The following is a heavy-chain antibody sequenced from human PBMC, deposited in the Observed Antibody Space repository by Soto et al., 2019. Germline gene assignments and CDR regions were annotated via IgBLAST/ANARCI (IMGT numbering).Heavy chain of an antibody. CDR1: GYIFTAYS. CDR3: AREASAVVSLDY. Sequence: ASVKVSCKASGYIFTAYSMHWVRQAPGQGLEWRGWINPNSGDTINAQKFQDKVTMTCDTSVSTADLALSSLSSDETALYYCAREASAVVSLDYWGQGTLVTVSS. J-gene: IGHJ4*02. D-gene: IGHD2-15*01. V-gene: IGHV1-2*02. CDR2: INPNSGDT.